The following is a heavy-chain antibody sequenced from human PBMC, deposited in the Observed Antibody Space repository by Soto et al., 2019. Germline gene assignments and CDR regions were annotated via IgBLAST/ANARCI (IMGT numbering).Heavy chain of an antibody. V-gene: IGHV3-23*01. D-gene: IGHD5-18*01. CDR2: ISGSGGST. CDR3: AKVMVKNWFDP. J-gene: IGHJ5*02. Sequence: GGSLRLSCAASGFTFSSYAMSWVRQAPGKGLEWVSGISGSGGSTYYADSVKGRYTISRDNSKNTLYLQMNSLRAEDTAVYYCAKVMVKNWFDPWGQGTLVTVSS. CDR1: GFTFSSYA.